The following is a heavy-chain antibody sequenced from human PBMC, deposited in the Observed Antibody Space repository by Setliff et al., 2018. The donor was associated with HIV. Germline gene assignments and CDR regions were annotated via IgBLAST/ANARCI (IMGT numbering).Heavy chain of an antibody. CDR3: ARDPNQVGAVAGPLDY. V-gene: IGHV1-8*03. D-gene: IGHD6-19*01. Sequence: ASVKVSCKASGYTFTSYDFNWVRQATGQGLEWMGWMNPNSGNTEYSQKFQGRVTITRDISASTAYMELSSLSSEDTAVYYCARDPNQVGAVAGPLDYWGQGTLVTVSS. J-gene: IGHJ4*02. CDR1: GYTFTSYD. CDR2: MNPNSGNT.